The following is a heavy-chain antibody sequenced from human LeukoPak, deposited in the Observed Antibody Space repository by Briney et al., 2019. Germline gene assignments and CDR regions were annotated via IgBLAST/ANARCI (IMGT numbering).Heavy chain of an antibody. CDR1: GFTFSSYG. Sequence: GGSLRLSCAASGFTFSSYGMHWVRQAPGKGLEWVAVIWYDGSNKYYADSVKGRFTISRDNSKNTLYLQMNSLRAEDTAVYYCARGCYYDSSGYPLDYWGQGTLVTVSS. CDR3: ARGCYYDSSGYPLDY. J-gene: IGHJ4*02. D-gene: IGHD3-22*01. V-gene: IGHV3-33*01. CDR2: IWYDGSNK.